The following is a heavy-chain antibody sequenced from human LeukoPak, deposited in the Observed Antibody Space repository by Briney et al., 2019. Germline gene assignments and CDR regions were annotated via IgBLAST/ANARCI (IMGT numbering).Heavy chain of an antibody. D-gene: IGHD6-6*01. CDR2: IYYSGST. Sequence: PSETLSLTCTVSGGSISSSSYYWGWIRQPPGKGLEWIGSIYYSGSTYYNPSLKSRVTISVDTSKNQFSLKLSSVTAADTAVYYCARHGEAARLNYFDYWGQGTLVTVSS. CDR1: GGSISSSSYY. V-gene: IGHV4-39*01. CDR3: ARHGEAARLNYFDY. J-gene: IGHJ4*02.